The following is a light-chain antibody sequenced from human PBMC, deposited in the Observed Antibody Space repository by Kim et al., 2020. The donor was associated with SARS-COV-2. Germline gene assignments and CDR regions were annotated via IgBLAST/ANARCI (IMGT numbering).Light chain of an antibody. V-gene: IGKV3-11*01. Sequence: EIVLTQSPATLSLSPGERATLSCRASQNIGTLLAWFQQKPGQAPKLLIYGASNRATGIPARFSGSGSGTDFTLTISSLEAEDFAVYYCQQDYTWPITLGGGTKVDIK. J-gene: IGKJ4*01. CDR1: QNIGTL. CDR3: QQDYTWPIT. CDR2: GAS.